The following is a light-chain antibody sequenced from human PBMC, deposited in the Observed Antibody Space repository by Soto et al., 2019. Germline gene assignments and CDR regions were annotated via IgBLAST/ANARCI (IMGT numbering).Light chain of an antibody. CDR2: DVS. Sequence: DIQMTQSPSSLSASVGDRVTITCRASQSVSNWLAWYQQKPGKAPKVLIYDVSSLDRGVQSRFSGSGSGTELILTIRSLQPDDFATYYCKQYDSYSWTFGQGTKMDNK. V-gene: IGKV1-5*01. CDR1: QSVSNW. CDR3: KQYDSYSWT. J-gene: IGKJ1*01.